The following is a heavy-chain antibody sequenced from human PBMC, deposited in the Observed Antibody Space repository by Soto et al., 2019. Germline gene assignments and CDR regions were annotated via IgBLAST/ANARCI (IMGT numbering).Heavy chain of an antibody. D-gene: IGHD2-21*02. CDR2: IYYSXST. Sequence: PSXTLSLTCTVSGGSIGSYYWSWIRQPPGKGMEWIGXIYYSXSTNYTQSLKXXVTISVDTXKNQISLKLSSVNDADKDVYYCARTDGEYYFDYWGKGTLVTVYS. CDR3: ARTDGEYYFDY. CDR1: GGSIGSYY. V-gene: IGHV4-59*08. J-gene: IGHJ4*02.